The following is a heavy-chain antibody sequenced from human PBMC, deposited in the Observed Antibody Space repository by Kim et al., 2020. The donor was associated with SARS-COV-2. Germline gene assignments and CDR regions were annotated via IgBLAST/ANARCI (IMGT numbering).Heavy chain of an antibody. CDR2: ISYDGSNK. Sequence: GGSLRLSCTASGFTFSSYGMHWVRQAPGKGLEWVAVISYDGSNKYYADSVKGRFTISRDNSKNTLYLQMNSLRAEDTAVYYCAKSLPRDNWNTRWVVFLGMDVWGQGTTVTVSS. CDR3: AKSLPRDNWNTRWVVFLGMDV. CDR1: GFTFSSYG. V-gene: IGHV3-30*18. D-gene: IGHD1-20*01. J-gene: IGHJ6*02.